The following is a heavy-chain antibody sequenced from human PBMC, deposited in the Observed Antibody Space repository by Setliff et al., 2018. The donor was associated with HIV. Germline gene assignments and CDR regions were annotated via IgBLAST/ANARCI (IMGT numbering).Heavy chain of an antibody. V-gene: IGHV4-39*01. J-gene: IGHJ6*03. CDR3: VRHTRDTSLAHYYYYIDV. D-gene: IGHD3-16*01. CDR1: GGYISTNSYY. CDR2: VHNSGGT. Sequence: SETLSLTCTVSGGYISTNSYYWGWIRQSPGKGLEWVGNVHNSGGTNYNPSLKSRVSISVDTSKNQFSLNVNSVTAPDTAVYYCVRHTRDTSLAHYYYYIDVWGKGTTVTVSS.